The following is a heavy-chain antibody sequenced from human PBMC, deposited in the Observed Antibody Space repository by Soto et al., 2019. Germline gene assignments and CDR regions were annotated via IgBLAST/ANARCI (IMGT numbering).Heavy chain of an antibody. D-gene: IGHD6-13*01. CDR2: IIPIFGTA. V-gene: IGHV1-69*06. CDR1: GGTFSSYA. CDR3: ARDLVRASSWYWFDP. J-gene: IGHJ5*02. Sequence: SVKVSCKASGGTFSSYAISWVRQAPGQGLEWMGGIIPIFGTANYAQKFQGRVTITADKSTSTAYMELSSLRSEDTAVYYCARDLVRASSWYWFDPWGQGTLVTVS.